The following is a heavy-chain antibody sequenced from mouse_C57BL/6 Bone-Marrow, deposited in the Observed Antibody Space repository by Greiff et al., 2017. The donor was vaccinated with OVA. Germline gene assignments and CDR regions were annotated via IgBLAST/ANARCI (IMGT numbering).Heavy chain of an antibody. Sequence: EVQLQQSGPGLVKPSQSLSLTCSVTGYSITSGYYWNWIRQFPGNKLEWMGYISYDGSNNYNPSLKNRISITRDTSKNQFFLKLNSVTTEDTATYYCAEGGIWGNLAWFAYWGQGTLVTVSA. D-gene: IGHD2-1*01. V-gene: IGHV3-6*01. CDR1: GYSITSGYY. CDR2: ISYDGSN. J-gene: IGHJ3*01. CDR3: AEGGIWGNLAWFAY.